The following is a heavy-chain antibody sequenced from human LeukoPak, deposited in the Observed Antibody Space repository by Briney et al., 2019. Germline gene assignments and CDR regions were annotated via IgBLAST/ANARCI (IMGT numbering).Heavy chain of an antibody. V-gene: IGHV3-13*01. CDR1: GFTFSNYD. CDR3: ARAAYCSGDCPYYYYYVDV. CDR2: IGTAGDT. Sequence: GGSLRLSCAASGFTFSNYDMHWVRQATGKGLEWVSAIGTAGDTYYPGSVKGRFTISREDAKNSLYLQMNSLRAGDTAVYYCARAAYCSGDCPYYYYYVDVWGKGTTVTISS. D-gene: IGHD2-21*02. J-gene: IGHJ6*03.